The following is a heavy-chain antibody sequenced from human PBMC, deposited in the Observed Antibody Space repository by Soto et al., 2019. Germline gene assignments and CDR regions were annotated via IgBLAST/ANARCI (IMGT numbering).Heavy chain of an antibody. J-gene: IGHJ4*02. CDR2: ISRDGGTK. V-gene: IGHV3-30*03. CDR1: GFTVSTYG. CDR3: TGEVASGY. D-gene: IGHD2-8*02. Sequence: QVQLVESGGGVVQPGRSLRLSCAVSGFTVSTYGMHWVRQAPGKGLEWVAVISRDGGTKYYADSVKGRFTISSDNSRNTLFLEMNSLRVDDMAVYYCTGEVASGYWGQGTLVTFSS.